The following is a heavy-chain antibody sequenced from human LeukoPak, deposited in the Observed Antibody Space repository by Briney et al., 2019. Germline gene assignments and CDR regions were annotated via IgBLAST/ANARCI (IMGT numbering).Heavy chain of an antibody. CDR1: GFTVSAYS. CDR3: AKDGNWARFEN. CDR2: ISGSGGSP. D-gene: IGHD7-27*01. V-gene: IGHV3-23*01. Sequence: GGSLRLSCAASGFTVSAYSMGWVRQAPGKGLEWVSSISGSGGSPYYADSVKGRFTISRDNSKNTLYLQMNSLRAEDTAVYYCAKDGNWARFENWGQGTLVTVSS. J-gene: IGHJ4*02.